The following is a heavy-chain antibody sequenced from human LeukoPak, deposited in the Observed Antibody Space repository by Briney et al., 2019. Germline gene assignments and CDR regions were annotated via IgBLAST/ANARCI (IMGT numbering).Heavy chain of an antibody. D-gene: IGHD3-10*01. J-gene: IGHJ3*02. Sequence: GASVKVSCKAPGYTFTSYDINWVRQATGQGLEWMGWMNPNSGNTGYAQKFQGRVTMTRNTSISTAYMELSSLRSEDTAVYYCARPRLYYYGSGSYYSDAFDIWGQGTMVTVSS. V-gene: IGHV1-8*01. CDR3: ARPRLYYYGSGSYYSDAFDI. CDR2: MNPNSGNT. CDR1: GYTFTSYD.